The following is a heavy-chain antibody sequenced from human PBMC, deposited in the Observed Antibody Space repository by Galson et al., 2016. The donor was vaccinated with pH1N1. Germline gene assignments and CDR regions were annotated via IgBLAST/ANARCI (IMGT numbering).Heavy chain of an antibody. J-gene: IGHJ4*02. D-gene: IGHD4-17*01. CDR3: AKDLSSDYGDYGLDY. V-gene: IGHV3-23*01. Sequence: SLRLSCAASGFTFSSYAMSWVRQAPGKGLEWVSAISGRVESTYYSDSVKGHLTISRDNSKNTLYLQMNSLRTEDTAVYYCAKDLSSDYGDYGLDYWGQGTLVTVSS. CDR2: ISGRVEST. CDR1: GFTFSSYA.